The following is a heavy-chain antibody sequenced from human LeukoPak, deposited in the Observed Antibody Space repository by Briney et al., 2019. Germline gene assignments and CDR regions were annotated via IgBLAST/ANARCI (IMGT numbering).Heavy chain of an antibody. CDR1: GGSISSGGYY. V-gene: IGHV4-61*02. Sequence: PSPTLSLTCTVSGGSISSGGYYWSWIRQPAGKGLEWIGRIYTSGSTNYNPSLKSRVTMSVDTSKNQFSLKLSSVTAADTAVYYCARDVLLPIQTHAFDIWGQGTMVTVSS. D-gene: IGHD2-2*02. CDR3: ARDVLLPIQTHAFDI. CDR2: IYTSGST. J-gene: IGHJ3*02.